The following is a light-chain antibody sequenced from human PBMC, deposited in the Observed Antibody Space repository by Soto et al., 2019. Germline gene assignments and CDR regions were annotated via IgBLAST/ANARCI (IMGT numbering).Light chain of an antibody. CDR2: DIS. CDR1: QSVNSN. Sequence: EIVMTQSPATLSVSPGERATLSCRASQSVNSNLAWYQQKPGQAPRLLIYDISNRATGVPARFSGSGSETEFTLTIRSLQSEDFAVYFCQQYNNWPSFGQGTRLEI. V-gene: IGKV3-15*01. J-gene: IGKJ5*01. CDR3: QQYNNWPS.